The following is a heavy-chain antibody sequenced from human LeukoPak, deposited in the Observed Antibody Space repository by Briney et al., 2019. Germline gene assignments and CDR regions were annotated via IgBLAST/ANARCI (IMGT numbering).Heavy chain of an antibody. Sequence: GASVKVSCKVSGYTLTELSMHWVRQAPGQGLEWMGWISAYNGNTNYAQKLQGRVTMTTDTSTSTAYMELRSLRSDDTAVYYCARVLAEWEDIVVVPAAMPPTAYYYYGMDVWGQGTTVTVSS. J-gene: IGHJ6*02. CDR2: ISAYNGNT. D-gene: IGHD2-2*01. CDR3: ARVLAEWEDIVVVPAAMPPTAYYYYGMDV. V-gene: IGHV1-18*01. CDR1: GYTLTELS.